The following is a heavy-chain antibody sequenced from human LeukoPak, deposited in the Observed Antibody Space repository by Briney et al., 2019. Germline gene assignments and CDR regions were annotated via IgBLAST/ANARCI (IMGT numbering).Heavy chain of an antibody. J-gene: IGHJ4*02. D-gene: IGHD3-10*01. CDR3: ARDTRGIFDY. CDR1: EFTFRTNW. Sequence: PGGSLRLSCAAAEFTFRTNWMSWVRQAPGNGLEWVANIKQDGREKNYVDSVKGRITSSRDNAKNSLYLQMNSLRAEDTAEYYCARDTRGIFDYWGQGTLVTVSS. CDR2: IKQDGREK. V-gene: IGHV3-7*03.